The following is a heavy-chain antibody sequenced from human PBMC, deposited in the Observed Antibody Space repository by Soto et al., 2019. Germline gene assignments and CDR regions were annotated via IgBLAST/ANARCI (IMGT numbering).Heavy chain of an antibody. Sequence: QVQLVQSGAEVKKPGSSVKVSCKASGGTFSTYAITWVRQAPGQGLEWLGGIIPIFGTTDYARKFQGRVTITAAKSTSTVFIELSSLTSEDTAVYYCARGVGAYYFDYWGQGTLVTVSS. J-gene: IGHJ4*02. CDR1: GGTFSTYA. D-gene: IGHD1-26*01. CDR2: IIPIFGTT. CDR3: ARGVGAYYFDY. V-gene: IGHV1-69*06.